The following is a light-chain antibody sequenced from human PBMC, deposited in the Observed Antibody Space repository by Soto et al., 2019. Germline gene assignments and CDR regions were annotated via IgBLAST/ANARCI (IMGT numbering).Light chain of an antibody. CDR1: SSDVGAYNF. J-gene: IGLJ1*01. V-gene: IGLV2-14*01. CDR2: EVT. CDR3: SSYTTTNTPYV. Sequence: QSALTQPASVSGSPGQSITISCSGTSSDVGAYNFVSWYQVHPGRAPNLIISEVTVRPSVVSHRFSGSKSGNSASLTISGLQAEDEADYYCSSYTTTNTPYVFGSGTKVTV.